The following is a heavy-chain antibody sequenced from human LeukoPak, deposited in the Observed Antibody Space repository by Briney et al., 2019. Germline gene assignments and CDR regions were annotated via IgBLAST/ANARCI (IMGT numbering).Heavy chain of an antibody. CDR3: ARYREVGATVDY. D-gene: IGHD1-26*01. CDR1: GYTFTGYY. CDR2: INPNSGDT. V-gene: IGHV1-2*02. J-gene: IGHJ4*02. Sequence: ASVKVSCKTSGYTFTGYYIHWVRQAPGQGLEWMGWINPNSGDTNYAQKFQGRVSMTGDTSISTAYMELSRLRSDDTAVYYCARYREVGATVDYWGQGTLVTVSS.